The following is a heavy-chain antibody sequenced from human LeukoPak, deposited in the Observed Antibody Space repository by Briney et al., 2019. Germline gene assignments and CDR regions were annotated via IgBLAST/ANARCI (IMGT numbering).Heavy chain of an antibody. V-gene: IGHV3-66*01. CDR1: GFTVSRYY. D-gene: IGHD6-13*01. J-gene: IGHJ6*02. Sequence: GGSLRLSCAASGFTVSRYYMTWVRQAPGKGLEWVSIIYTGGSTYYADSMKGRFTISRDNSKNTLYLQMNSLTADDTAVYYCARGREQLGNYGMDVWGQGTTVTVSS. CDR3: ARGREQLGNYGMDV. CDR2: IYTGGST.